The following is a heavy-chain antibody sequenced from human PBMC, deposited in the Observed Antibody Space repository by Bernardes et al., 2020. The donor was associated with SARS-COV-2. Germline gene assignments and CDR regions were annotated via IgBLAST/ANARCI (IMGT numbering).Heavy chain of an antibody. Sequence: GGSLRLSCAASGFTFSSYGMHWVRQAPGKGLEWVAVIWYDGSNKYYADSVKGRFTISRDNSKNTLYLQMNSLRPEDTAVYYCTRHGGRHFDFWDQGTLVTVSS. V-gene: IGHV3-33*01. CDR1: GFTFSSYG. D-gene: IGHD2-15*01. CDR3: TRHGGRHFDF. CDR2: IWYDGSNK. J-gene: IGHJ4*02.